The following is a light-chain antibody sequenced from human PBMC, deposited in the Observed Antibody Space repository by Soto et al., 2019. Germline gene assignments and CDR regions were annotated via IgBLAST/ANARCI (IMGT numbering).Light chain of an antibody. V-gene: IGLV2-23*02. CDR1: TSDVGI. J-gene: IGLJ1*01. CDR3: CSFGGSGYV. Sequence: QPVLTQPVSVSGPHRQSITIFCSDTTSDVGIVSWYQHHPGKAPKLMIHEVTKRPSGVSDRFSGSKSGNSASLTISGLQAEDEADYFCCSFGGSGYVFGTGTKVTVL. CDR2: EVT.